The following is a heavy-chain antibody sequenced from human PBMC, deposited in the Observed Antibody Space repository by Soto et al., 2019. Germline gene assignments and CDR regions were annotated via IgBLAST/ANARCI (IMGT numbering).Heavy chain of an antibody. CDR1: GGSISSSSYY. V-gene: IGHV4-39*01. CDR3: ARRYPDYGDLPPFDY. Sequence: QLQLQESGPGLVKPSETLSLTCTVSGGSISSSSYYWGWIRQPPGKGLEWIGSIYYSGSTYYNPSLKSRVTIPVDTSPHQFSLTLSSVTAADTAVYYCARRYPDYGDLPPFDYWGQGTLVTVSS. D-gene: IGHD4-17*01. CDR2: IYYSGST. J-gene: IGHJ4*02.